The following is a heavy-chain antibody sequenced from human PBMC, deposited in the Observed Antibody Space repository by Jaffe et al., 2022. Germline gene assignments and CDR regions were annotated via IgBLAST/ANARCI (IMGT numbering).Heavy chain of an antibody. Sequence: QLQLQESGPGLVKPSETLSLTCTVSGGSISSSGNYWGWIRQPPGKGLEWIGIISYIGSAYYSPSLRSRVTISVDTSKNHFSLKLTSVTAADTAVYFCARMLSSWFGAYDYWGQGTLVTVSS. V-gene: IGHV4-39*02. CDR3: ARMLSSWFGAYDY. CDR2: ISYIGSA. D-gene: IGHD6-13*01. CDR1: GGSISSSGNY. J-gene: IGHJ4*02.